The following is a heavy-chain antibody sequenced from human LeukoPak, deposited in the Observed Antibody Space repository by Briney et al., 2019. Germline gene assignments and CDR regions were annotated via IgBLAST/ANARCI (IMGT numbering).Heavy chain of an antibody. V-gene: IGHV1-8*02. J-gene: IGHJ2*01. CDR2: INPNSGNT. CDR3: ARRWRSGYYSSYWYFDL. CDR1: GYTFTSYA. D-gene: IGHD3-22*01. Sequence: ASVKVSCKASGYTFTSYAMNWVRQAPGQGLEWMGWINPNSGNTGYAQKFQGRVTMTRNTSISTAYMELSSLRSEDTAVYYCARRWRSGYYSSYWYFDLWGRGTLVTVSS.